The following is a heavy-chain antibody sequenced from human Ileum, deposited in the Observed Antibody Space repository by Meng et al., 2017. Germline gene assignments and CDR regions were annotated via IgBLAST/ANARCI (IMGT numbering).Heavy chain of an antibody. CDR1: GGSISSSFY. Sequence: QESGPGLVEPSGTLSPTCTVSGGSISSSFYWSWVRQSPGKGLEWIGQIYLAGSPNYNPSLESRVTISVDKSKNQFSLRLTSVTAADTAIFYCVRHGGKYFDSWGQGTLVTVSS. CDR2: IYLAGSP. J-gene: IGHJ4*02. CDR3: VRHGGKYFDS. D-gene: IGHD2-15*01. V-gene: IGHV4-4*02.